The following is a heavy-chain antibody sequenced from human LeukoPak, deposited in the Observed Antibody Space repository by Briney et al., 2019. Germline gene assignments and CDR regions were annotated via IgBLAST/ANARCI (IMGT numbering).Heavy chain of an antibody. CDR2: ISSSGGTT. V-gene: IGHV3-23*01. CDR1: GFTFSNYA. D-gene: IGHD1-1*01. Sequence: GGSLRLSCAASGFTFSNYAMSWVPQAPGRGLEWVSTISSSGGTTYYADSVKDRFTISRDNSKNTLYLQMNNLRAEDTAVYYCAKDPKDNSASWGLGTLVTVSS. CDR3: AKDPKDNSAS. J-gene: IGHJ5*02.